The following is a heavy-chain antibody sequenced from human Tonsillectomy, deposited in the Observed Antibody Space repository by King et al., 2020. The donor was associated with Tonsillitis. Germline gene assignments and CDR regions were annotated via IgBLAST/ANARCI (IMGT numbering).Heavy chain of an antibody. Sequence: VQLQESGPGLVKPSQTLSLTCTVSGGSVRSGDYYWSWIRQPPGKGLEWIGYIYYTGNTFYNPSLKSRVTMSVDTSKNQLSLKLSSVTAADTAVYYCARVSWNGYSFDYWGQGALVTVSS. CDR1: GGSVRSGDYY. V-gene: IGHV4-30-4*01. D-gene: IGHD3-3*01. J-gene: IGHJ4*02. CDR2: IYYTGNT. CDR3: ARVSWNGYSFDY.